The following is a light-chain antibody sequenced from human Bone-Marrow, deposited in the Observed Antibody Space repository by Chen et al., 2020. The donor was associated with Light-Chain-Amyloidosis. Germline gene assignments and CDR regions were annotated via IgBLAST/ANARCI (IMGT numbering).Light chain of an antibody. Sequence: QSALTQPASVSGSPGQSITISCTGTSGDVGAYNHVSWYQQHPGKAPKLMIYEVTNRPSWVPDRFSGSKSDNTASLTISGLQTEDEADYFCSSYTITNTLVFGSGTRVTVL. CDR2: EVT. V-gene: IGLV2-14*01. J-gene: IGLJ1*01. CDR3: SSYTITNTLV. CDR1: SGDVGAYNH.